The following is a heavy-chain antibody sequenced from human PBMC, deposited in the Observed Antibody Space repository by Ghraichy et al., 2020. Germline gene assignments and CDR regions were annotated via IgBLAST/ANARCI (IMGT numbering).Heavy chain of an antibody. D-gene: IGHD6-19*01. CDR3: ARRYNNGWYLDT. J-gene: IGHJ5*02. CDR1: PPHSPPHR. V-gene: IGHV3-33*01. Sequence: GGSLRLSCAAYPPHSPPHRVQSVRQRPGKGLELSAVILYDGSEENYADSVKGRFTISRDNLKNTLYLQMNSLRDDDTAIYYCARRYNNGWYLDTWGQGTLVTVSS. CDR2: ILYDGSEE.